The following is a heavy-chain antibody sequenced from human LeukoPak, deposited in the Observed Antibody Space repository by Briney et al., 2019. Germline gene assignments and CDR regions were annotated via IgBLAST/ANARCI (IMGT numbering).Heavy chain of an antibody. CDR2: ISRSSSYI. Sequence: GGSLRLSCAASGFTFSSYSMTWVRQAPGKGLEWVSSISRSSSYIYYADSVKGRFTISRDNAKNSLYLQMNSLRAEDTAVYYCARFSGWYFGSPVGIAKTADYWGQGTLVTVSS. V-gene: IGHV3-21*01. D-gene: IGHD6-19*01. J-gene: IGHJ4*02. CDR1: GFTFSSYS. CDR3: ARFSGWYFGSPVGIAKTADY.